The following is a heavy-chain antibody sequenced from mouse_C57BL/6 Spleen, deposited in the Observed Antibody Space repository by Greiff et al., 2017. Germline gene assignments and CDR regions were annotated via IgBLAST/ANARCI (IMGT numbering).Heavy chain of an antibody. Sequence: EVKLQESGPELVKPGASVKISCKASGYSFTGYYMNWVKQSPEKSLEWIGGINPSTGGTTYNQKFKAKATLTVDKSSSTAYMQLKSLTSEDSAVYYCARKGYEGFAYWGQGTLVTVSA. D-gene: IGHD3-1*01. J-gene: IGHJ3*01. V-gene: IGHV1-42*01. CDR1: GYSFTGYY. CDR3: ARKGYEGFAY. CDR2: INPSTGGT.